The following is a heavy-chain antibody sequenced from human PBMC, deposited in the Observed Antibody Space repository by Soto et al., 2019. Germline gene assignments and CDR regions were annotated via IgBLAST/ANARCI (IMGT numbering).Heavy chain of an antibody. V-gene: IGHV1-18*04. Sequence: GASVKVSCKASGYTFPSYGISWVRQAPGQGLEWMGWISAYNGNTNYAQKLQGRVTMTTDTSTSTAYMELRSLRSDDTAVYYCARDSPNWGSVYYYYYYGMDVWGQGTTVTVSS. J-gene: IGHJ6*02. CDR3: ARDSPNWGSVYYYYYYGMDV. D-gene: IGHD7-27*01. CDR2: ISAYNGNT. CDR1: GYTFPSYG.